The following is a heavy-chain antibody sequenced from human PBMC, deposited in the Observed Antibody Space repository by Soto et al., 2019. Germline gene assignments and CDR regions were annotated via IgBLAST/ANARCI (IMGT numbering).Heavy chain of an antibody. CDR2: IIPILGIA. J-gene: IGHJ6*02. D-gene: IGHD3-10*01. CDR3: ASLMRSGYYYGMDV. CDR1: GGTFSSYT. V-gene: IGHV1-69*02. Sequence: QVQLVQSGAEVKKPGSSVKVSCKASGGTFSSYTISWVRQAPGQGLEWMGRIIPILGIANYAQKVQGRVTITADKSTRTAYMELSRLSSEATAVYYCASLMRSGYYYGMDVWGQGTTVTVSS.